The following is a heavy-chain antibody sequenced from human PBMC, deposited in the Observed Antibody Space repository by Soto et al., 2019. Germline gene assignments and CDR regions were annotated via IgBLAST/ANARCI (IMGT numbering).Heavy chain of an antibody. J-gene: IGHJ4*02. CDR3: ARAGFGDFVYYVDY. CDR2: ISAYNGNT. Sequence: QVQLVQSGAEVKKPGASVKVSCKASGYTFTNYAISWVRQAPGQGLEWRGWISAYNGNTNYAQKLQGRVTMTTDTSTSSDSMERRSLRSDDTAVYYCARAGFGDFVYYVDYWGQGTLVTVSS. D-gene: IGHD3-10*01. CDR1: GYTFTNYA. V-gene: IGHV1-18*01.